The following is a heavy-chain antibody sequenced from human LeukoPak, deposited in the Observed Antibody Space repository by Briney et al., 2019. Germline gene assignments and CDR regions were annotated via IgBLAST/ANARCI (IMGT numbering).Heavy chain of an antibody. CDR1: GFTFSSYG. J-gene: IGHJ4*02. CDR3: ARVGCSGEHCYYDH. CDR2: IRYDGSNK. V-gene: IGHV3-30*02. Sequence: GGSLRLSCAASGFTFSSYGRHWVRQAPGKGLEWVAFIRYDGSNKDYADSVQGRFTISRDNSKNTVYLQMNGLGPTDTAVYYCARVGCSGEHCYYDHWGQGTLVTVSS. D-gene: IGHD2-15*01.